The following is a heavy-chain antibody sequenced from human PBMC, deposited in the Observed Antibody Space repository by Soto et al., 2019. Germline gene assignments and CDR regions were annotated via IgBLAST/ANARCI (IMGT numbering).Heavy chain of an antibody. CDR1: GGSISSGGYY. CDR3: ARSSSPQLNWFDP. CDR2: IYYSGST. V-gene: IGHV4-31*03. J-gene: IGHJ5*02. Sequence: SSETLSLTCTVSGGSISSGGYYWSWIRQHPGKGLEWIGYIYYSGSTYYNPSLKSRVTISVDTSKNQFSLKLSSVTAADTAVYYCARSSSPQLNWFDPWGQGTLVTVSS. D-gene: IGHD6-6*01.